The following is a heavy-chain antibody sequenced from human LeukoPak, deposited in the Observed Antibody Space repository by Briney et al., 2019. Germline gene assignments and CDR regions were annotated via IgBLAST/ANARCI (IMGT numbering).Heavy chain of an antibody. CDR3: AKALKVAGTDWFDP. CDR1: GFTFSSNA. V-gene: IGHV3-23*01. J-gene: IGHJ5*02. CDR2: ISGSGDNT. Sequence: GGSLRLSCAASGFTFSSNAMSWVRQAPGKGLEWVSTISGSGDNTYYADSVKGRFTISRDNSKNTLYLQMNSLRAEDTAVYYCAKALKVAGTDWFDPWGQGTLVTVSS. D-gene: IGHD6-19*01.